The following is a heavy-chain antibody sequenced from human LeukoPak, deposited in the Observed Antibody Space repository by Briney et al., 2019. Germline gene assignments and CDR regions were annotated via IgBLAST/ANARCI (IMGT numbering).Heavy chain of an antibody. Sequence: GGSLRLSCAASGFTVSSNYMSWVRQAPGKGLEWVSVIYSGGSTYYADSVKGRFTISRDNSKNTLYLQMNHLRAEDTAVYYCARVTVDCSSTSCSLPFDYWGQGTLVTVSS. J-gene: IGHJ4*02. V-gene: IGHV3-53*01. CDR2: IYSGGST. CDR1: GFTVSSNY. CDR3: ARVTVDCSSTSCSLPFDY. D-gene: IGHD2-2*01.